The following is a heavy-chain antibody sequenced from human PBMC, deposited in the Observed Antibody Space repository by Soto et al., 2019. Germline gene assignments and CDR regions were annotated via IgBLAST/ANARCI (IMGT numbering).Heavy chain of an antibody. CDR2: ISYDGSNK. Sequence: QVQLVESGGGVVQPGRSLRLSCAASGFTFSSYAMHWVRQAPGKGLEWVAVISYDGSNKYYADSVKGRFTISRDNSKNRLYLQMNSLRAEDTAVYYCARDSVAIQRWSSGFDYWGQGTLVTVSS. CDR1: GFTFSSYA. CDR3: ARDSVAIQRWSSGFDY. J-gene: IGHJ4*02. D-gene: IGHD5-18*01. V-gene: IGHV3-30-3*01.